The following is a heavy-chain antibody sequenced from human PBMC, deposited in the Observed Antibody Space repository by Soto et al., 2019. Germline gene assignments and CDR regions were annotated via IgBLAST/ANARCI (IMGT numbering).Heavy chain of an antibody. Sequence: ASVKVSCKASGYTFTSYGISWVRQAPGQGLEWMGWISAYNGNTNYAQKLQGRVTITADKSTSIVYMELSNLTSGDTAVYYCAKRTGLAARLASPAYYGLDVWGQGTTVTVSS. CDR1: GYTFTSYG. CDR3: AKRTGLAARLASPAYYGLDV. J-gene: IGHJ6*02. D-gene: IGHD6-6*01. V-gene: IGHV1-18*01. CDR2: ISAYNGNT.